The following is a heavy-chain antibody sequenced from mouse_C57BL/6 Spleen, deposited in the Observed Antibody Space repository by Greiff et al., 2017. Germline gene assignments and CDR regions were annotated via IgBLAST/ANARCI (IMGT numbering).Heavy chain of an antibody. CDR3: KGYYSNYWDY. D-gene: IGHD2-5*01. V-gene: IGHV1-66*01. Sequence: QVQLQQSGPELVKPGASVKISCKASGYSFTSYYIHWVKQRPGQGLEWIGWIYPGGGNTKYNEKFKGKATLTADTSSSTAYMQLSSLTSEDSAVYYCKGYYSNYWDYWGQGTSVTVSS. CDR1: GYSFTSYY. CDR2: IYPGGGNT. J-gene: IGHJ4*01.